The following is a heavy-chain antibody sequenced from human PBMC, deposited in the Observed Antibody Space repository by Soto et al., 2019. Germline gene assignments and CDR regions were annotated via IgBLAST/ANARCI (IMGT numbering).Heavy chain of an antibody. CDR1: GFTFSSYG. V-gene: IGHV3-30*18. Sequence: QVQLVESGGGVVQPGRSLRLSCAASGFTFSSYGMHWVRQAPGKGLEWVAVISYDGSNKYYADSVKGRFTISRDNSKNTLYLQMNSLRAEDTAVYYCAKDRRLNYYYGMDVWGQGTTVTVSS. CDR2: ISYDGSNK. CDR3: AKDRRLNYYYGMDV. D-gene: IGHD2-8*01. J-gene: IGHJ6*02.